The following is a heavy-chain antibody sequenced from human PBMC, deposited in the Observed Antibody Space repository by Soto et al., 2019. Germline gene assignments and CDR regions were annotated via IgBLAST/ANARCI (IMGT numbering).Heavy chain of an antibody. V-gene: IGHV1-2*02. CDR1: GYTFTDYY. CDR3: ARGEQRLQCASLYSFSMDV. J-gene: IGHJ6*02. Sequence: QVQLVQSGAEVKKPGASVKISCKTSGYTFTDYYMHWVRQAPGQGLEWMGWINPNSGGTHYAQKFQGRATMTRVTSISTAYMELSRLTSDDMAVYFCARGEQRLQCASLYSFSMDVWGQGTTVTVSS. CDR2: INPNSGGT. D-gene: IGHD6-25*01.